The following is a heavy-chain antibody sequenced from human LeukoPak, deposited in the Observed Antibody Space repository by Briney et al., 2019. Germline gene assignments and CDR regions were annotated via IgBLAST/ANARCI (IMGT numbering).Heavy chain of an antibody. Sequence: GGSLRLSCAASGFTFSSYWMSWFRQAPGKGLEWVANKKQDGSEKYYVDSVKGRFIISRDNAKNSLYLQMNSLRAEDTAVYYCAKGAFRDQVQGYYYMDVWGKGTTVTVSS. CDR3: AKGAFRDQVQGYYYMDV. J-gene: IGHJ6*03. CDR1: GFTFSSYW. V-gene: IGHV3-7*01. D-gene: IGHD3-10*01. CDR2: KKQDGSEK.